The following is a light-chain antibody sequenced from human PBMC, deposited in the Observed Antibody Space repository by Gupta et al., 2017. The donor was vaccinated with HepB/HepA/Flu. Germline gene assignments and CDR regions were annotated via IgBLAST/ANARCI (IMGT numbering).Light chain of an antibody. CDR3: QSYDSSLSGVV. CDR2: GNS. CDR1: SYNIGAGYD. V-gene: IGLV1-40*01. Sequence: QSVLTQPPSVPGVPVQRVTISCTGSSYNIGAGYDVHWYQQLPGTAPKLLIYGNSNRPSGVPDRFSGSKSGTSASLAITGLQAEDEADYYCQSYDSSLSGVVFGGGTKLTVL. J-gene: IGLJ2*01.